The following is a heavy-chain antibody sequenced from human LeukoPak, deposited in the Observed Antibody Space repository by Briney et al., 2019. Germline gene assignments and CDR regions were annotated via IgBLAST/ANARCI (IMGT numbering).Heavy chain of an antibody. CDR1: GGTFSSYA. CDR2: IIPIFGTA. Sequence: ASVKVSCKASGGTFSSYAISWVRQAPGQGLEWMGGIIPIFGTANYAQKFQGRVTITADESTSTAYMELSSLRSEDTAVYYCAREGYCSGGSCYHFVYWGQGTLVTVPS. V-gene: IGHV1-69*13. J-gene: IGHJ4*02. CDR3: AREGYCSGGSCYHFVY. D-gene: IGHD2-15*01.